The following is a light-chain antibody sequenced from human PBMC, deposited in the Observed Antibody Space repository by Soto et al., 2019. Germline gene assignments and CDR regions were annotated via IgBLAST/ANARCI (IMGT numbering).Light chain of an antibody. CDR1: QSVSSK. Sequence: EIVMTQSPATLSVSPGERATLSCRASQSVSSKLGWYQQRPGQAPRLLIYGASIRATGIPARFSGSGSGTEFTLTISSLQPEDFASYYCQQYNRLPRTFGHGTKVDIK. V-gene: IGKV3-15*01. J-gene: IGKJ3*01. CDR2: GAS. CDR3: QQYNRLPRT.